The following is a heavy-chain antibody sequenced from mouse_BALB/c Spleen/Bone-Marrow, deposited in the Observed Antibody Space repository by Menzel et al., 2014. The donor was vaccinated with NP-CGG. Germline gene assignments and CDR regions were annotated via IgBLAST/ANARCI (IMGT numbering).Heavy chain of an antibody. J-gene: IGHJ2*01. CDR1: GFTFSSFG. Sequence: EVNVVESGGGLVQPGGSRKLSCAASGFTFSSFGMHWVRQAPERGLEWAAYISSGSSTIFYADTVKGRFTISRDNPKNTLFLQMTSLRSEDTAMYYCTRGGNWEDFDYWGQGTTLTVSS. CDR3: TRGGNWEDFDY. V-gene: IGHV5-17*02. D-gene: IGHD4-1*01. CDR2: ISSGSSTI.